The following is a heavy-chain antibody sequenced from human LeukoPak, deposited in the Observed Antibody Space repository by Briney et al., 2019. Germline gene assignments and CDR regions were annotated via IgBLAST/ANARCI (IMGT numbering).Heavy chain of an antibody. J-gene: IGHJ6*03. Sequence: PGGSLRLSCAASGFTFSSYAMSWVRQAPGKGLEWVSAISGSGGSTYYADSVKGRFTISRDNSKNTLYLQMNSLRAEDTAVYYCAKFNQMEVAARLWRLYDYYYYMDVWGKGTTVTVSS. CDR2: ISGSGGST. CDR1: GFTFSSYA. CDR3: AKFNQMEVAARLWRLYDYYYYMDV. V-gene: IGHV3-23*01. D-gene: IGHD6-6*01.